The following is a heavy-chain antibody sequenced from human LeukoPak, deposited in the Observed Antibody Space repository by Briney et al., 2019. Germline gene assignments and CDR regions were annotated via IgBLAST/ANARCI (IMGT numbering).Heavy chain of an antibody. CDR3: AKGATMVRGTFDY. Sequence: GGSLRLSCAASGFTFSSYSMNWARQAPGKGLEWFSSISSSSSYIYYADSVKSRFTISRDNAKNSLYLQMNRLRAEETAVYYCAKGATMVRGTFDYWGKGTMVTVSS. J-gene: IGHJ4*02. CDR1: GFTFSSYS. D-gene: IGHD3-10*01. V-gene: IGHV3-21*01. CDR2: ISSSSSYI.